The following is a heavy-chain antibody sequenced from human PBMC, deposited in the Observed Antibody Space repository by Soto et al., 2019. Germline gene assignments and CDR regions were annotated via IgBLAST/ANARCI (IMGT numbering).Heavy chain of an antibody. Sequence: SETLSLTCAVYGGSFSGYYWSWIRQPPGKGLEWIGEINHSGSTNYNPSLKSRVTISVDTSKNQFSLKLSSVTAADTAVYYCARGYYDFWSGTSGLSHWGQGTLVTVSS. J-gene: IGHJ1*01. V-gene: IGHV4-34*01. CDR2: INHSGST. D-gene: IGHD3-3*01. CDR3: ARGYYDFWSGTSGLSH. CDR1: GGSFSGYY.